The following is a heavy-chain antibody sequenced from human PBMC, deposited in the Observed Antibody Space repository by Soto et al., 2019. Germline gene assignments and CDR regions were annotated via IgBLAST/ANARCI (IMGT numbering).Heavy chain of an antibody. J-gene: IGHJ4*02. CDR1: GYSFTTYW. Sequence: GESLKISCKGSGYSFTTYWIGWVRQMPGKGLELMGIMYPGDSDTRYSPSFQGQVTISADKSISTAYLQWSSLKASDTAIYYCARLQAAAGDNDLTFDYWGQGTLVT. V-gene: IGHV5-51*01. CDR2: MYPGDSDT. CDR3: ARLQAAAGDNDLTFDY. D-gene: IGHD6-13*01.